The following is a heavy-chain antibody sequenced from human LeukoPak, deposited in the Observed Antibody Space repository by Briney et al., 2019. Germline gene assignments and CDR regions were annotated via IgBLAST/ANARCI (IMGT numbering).Heavy chain of an antibody. CDR1: GGSISSGGYS. V-gene: IGHV4-30-2*01. CDR2: IYHSGST. D-gene: IGHD3-3*01. Sequence: SETLSLTCAVSGGSISSGGYSWSWIRQPPGKGLEWIGYIYHSGSTYYNPSLKSRVTISVDRSKNQFSLKLSSVTAADTAVYYCARASFGFGVVIAQHFDYWGQGTLVTVSS. CDR3: ARASFGFGVVIAQHFDY. J-gene: IGHJ4*02.